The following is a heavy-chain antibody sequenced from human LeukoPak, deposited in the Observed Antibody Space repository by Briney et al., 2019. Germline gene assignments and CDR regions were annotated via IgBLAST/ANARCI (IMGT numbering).Heavy chain of an antibody. V-gene: IGHV4-31*02. CDR1: GGSISSANYY. CDR3: ARAERLDAFDI. Sequence: SDTLSLTGTVSGGSISSANYYWSWIRQHPGKGLEWIGYIYHSGSTYSNPSLKTRVTISVDTSKNQFSLKLSSVTAADTAVYYCARAERLDAFDIWGQGTLVTVSS. J-gene: IGHJ3*02. D-gene: IGHD1-1*01. CDR2: IYHSGST.